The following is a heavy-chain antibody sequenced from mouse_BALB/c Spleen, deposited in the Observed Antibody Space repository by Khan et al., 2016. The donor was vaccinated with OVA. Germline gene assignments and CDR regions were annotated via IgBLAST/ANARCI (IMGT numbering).Heavy chain of an antibody. CDR2: IYPGGYFT. V-gene: IGHV1-63*02. CDR1: GYTFTNYW. D-gene: IGHD3-1*01. Sequence: VQLQQSGGEVVRPGTSVKISCKASGYTFTNYWLGWVRQRPGHGLEWIGDIYPGGYFTNYNEKFKDKAKLTVDTSSTTANIQLSSLTSEDSAGYFCARWATWYFDVWGAGTTVTVSS. J-gene: IGHJ1*01. CDR3: ARWATWYFDV.